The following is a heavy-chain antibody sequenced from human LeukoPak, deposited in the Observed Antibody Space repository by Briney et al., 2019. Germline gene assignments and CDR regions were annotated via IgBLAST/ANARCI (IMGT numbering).Heavy chain of an antibody. CDR2: VYYSGST. CDR3: ARHLGPEWHAMDL. J-gene: IGHJ6*02. CDR1: GGPVSSYF. D-gene: IGHD3-3*01. V-gene: IGHV4-59*08. Sequence: SETLSLTCTVSGGPVSSYFWSWIRQPPGEGLEWIGYVYYSGSTNYNPSLKSRVTISVDTSKTQFSLRLSSVTAADTAVYYCARHLGPEWHAMDLWGQGTTVTVSS.